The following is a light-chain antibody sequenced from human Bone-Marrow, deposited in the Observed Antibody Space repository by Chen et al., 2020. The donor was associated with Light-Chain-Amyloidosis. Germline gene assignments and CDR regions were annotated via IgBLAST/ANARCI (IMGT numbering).Light chain of an antibody. CDR3: GLYLGSGVWV. CDR1: SGSVSTDYY. CDR2: NTD. J-gene: IGLJ3*02. V-gene: IGLV8-61*01. Sequence: QTVVTQEPSSSVSPGGTVKLTCGLSSGSVSTDYYPSWDQQTPGQAPRTLIYNTDTRSSGVPDRLSGCILGNKAALTISGAQADDESDYYCGLYLGSGVWVFGGGTKLTVL.